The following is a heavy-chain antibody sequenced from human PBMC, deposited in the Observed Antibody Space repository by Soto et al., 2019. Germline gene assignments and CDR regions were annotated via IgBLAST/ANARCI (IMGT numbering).Heavy chain of an antibody. CDR1: GFSLSTSGVG. J-gene: IGHJ5*01. D-gene: IGHD3-16*01. CDR3: ANFHAGHPFHS. Sequence: QITLKESGPTLVKPTQTLTLNCTFSGFSLSTSGVGVGWIRQPPGKALEWLALIYWDDDKRHSPSLKSSLTIPKGTSKTQVVLTITNMHPVDTATYYCANFHAGHPFHSWGQGTPVTRSS. CDR2: IYWDDDK. V-gene: IGHV2-5*02.